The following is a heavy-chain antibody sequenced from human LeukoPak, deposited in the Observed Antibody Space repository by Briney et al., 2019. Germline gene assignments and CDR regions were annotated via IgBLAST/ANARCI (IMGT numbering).Heavy chain of an antibody. CDR1: GFTFRNYD. CDR3: ARAPAYGGDYSYYFDY. J-gene: IGHJ4*02. V-gene: IGHV3-13*01. D-gene: IGHD4-17*01. CDR2: IGTAGDT. Sequence: GWSLRLSCLASGFTFRNYDMHWVRPATGKGLKWVSAIGTAGDTYYPGSVKGRLTISRENAKNSLYLQMNSLRAGDTAVYYCARAPAYGGDYSYYFDYWGQGTLVTVSS.